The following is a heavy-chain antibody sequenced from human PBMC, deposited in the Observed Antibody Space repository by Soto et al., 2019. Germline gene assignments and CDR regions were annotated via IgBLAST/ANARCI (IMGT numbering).Heavy chain of an antibody. CDR1: GGTFSSYT. CDR2: IIPILGIA. V-gene: IGHV1-69*02. J-gene: IGHJ6*02. D-gene: IGHD3-22*01. Sequence: QVQLVQSGAEVKKPGSSVKVSCKASGGTFSSYTISWVRQAPGQGLEWMGRIIPILGIANYAQKFQGRVTITADKSTSTAYMELSSLRSEDTAVYYCATYMIVVDVTYYYAMDVWGQGTTVTVSS. CDR3: ATYMIVVDVTYYYAMDV.